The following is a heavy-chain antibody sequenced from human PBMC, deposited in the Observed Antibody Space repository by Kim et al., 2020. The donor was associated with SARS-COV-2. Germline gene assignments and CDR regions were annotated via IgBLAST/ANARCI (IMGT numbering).Heavy chain of an antibody. CDR3: AIHQMTGIGGRVGFDP. Sequence: SETLSLTCTVSGCSISISNLPWGGNRQAPWKGLEWIWCVYDSGTTFDNPSHKSLVTISADTSENQFSLKLTPVTDADTALYYSAIHQMTGIGGRVGFDP. J-gene: IGHJ5*02. D-gene: IGHD1-1*01. V-gene: IGHV4-39*01. CDR1: GCSISISNLP. CDR2: VYDSGTT.